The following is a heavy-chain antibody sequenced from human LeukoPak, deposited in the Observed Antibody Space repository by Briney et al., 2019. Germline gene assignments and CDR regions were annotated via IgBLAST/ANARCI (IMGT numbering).Heavy chain of an antibody. CDR2: MSNDGSEI. Sequence: GGSLRLSCAASGFTFSSYAMHWVRQAPGKGLEWVAVMSNDGSEIYYADSVKGRFTISRGSPKNTLYLQMDSLRPEDTAVYYCARDLPYKGGWTHCMDVWGKGTMVTVSS. J-gene: IGHJ6*03. V-gene: IGHV3-30*01. CDR1: GFTFSSYA. CDR3: ARDLPYKGGWTHCMDV. D-gene: IGHD6-19*01.